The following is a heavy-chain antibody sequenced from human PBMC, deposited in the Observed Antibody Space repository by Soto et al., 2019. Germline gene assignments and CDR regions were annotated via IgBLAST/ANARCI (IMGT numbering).Heavy chain of an antibody. CDR2: ISSSGSTI. V-gene: IGHV3-11*01. Sequence: GGSLRLSCAASGFTFSDYYMSWIRQAPGKGLEWVSYISSSGSTIYYADSVKGRFTISRDNAKNSLYLQMNSLRAEDTAVYYCARAREAVAGPNNWFDPWGQGTPVTVSS. J-gene: IGHJ5*02. D-gene: IGHD6-19*01. CDR3: ARAREAVAGPNNWFDP. CDR1: GFTFSDYY.